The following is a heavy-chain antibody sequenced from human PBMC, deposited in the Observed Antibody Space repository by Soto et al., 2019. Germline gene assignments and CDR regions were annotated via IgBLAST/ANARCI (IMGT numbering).Heavy chain of an antibody. Sequence: GGSLRLSCAASGFTFSSYSMSWVRQAPGKGLEWVSSISGIGGDTYYADSVKGRFTISRDNSQNTLYLQMNSLRAEDTAVYYCAKLPVAKITILRASHCWLGMWGRGTLVPVSS. CDR3: AKLPVAKITILRASHCWLGM. J-gene: IGHJ2*01. D-gene: IGHD3-10*01. CDR2: ISGIGGDT. V-gene: IGHV3-23*01. CDR1: GFTFSSYS.